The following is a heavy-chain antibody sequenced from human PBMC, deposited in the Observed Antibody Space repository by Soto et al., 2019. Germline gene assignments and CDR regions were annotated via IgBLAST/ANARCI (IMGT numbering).Heavy chain of an antibody. V-gene: IGHV1-2*04. Sequence: ASVKVSRKASGYTFTGYYMHWVRQAPGQGLEWMGWINPNSGGTNYAQKFQGWVTMTRDTSISTAYMELSRLRSDDTAVYYCARGYCSGGSCYYGMDVWGQGTTVTVSS. D-gene: IGHD2-15*01. CDR2: INPNSGGT. J-gene: IGHJ6*02. CDR3: ARGYCSGGSCYYGMDV. CDR1: GYTFTGYY.